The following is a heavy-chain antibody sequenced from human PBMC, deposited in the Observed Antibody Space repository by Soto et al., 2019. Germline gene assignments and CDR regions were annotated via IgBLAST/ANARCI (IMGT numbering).Heavy chain of an antibody. D-gene: IGHD3-22*01. V-gene: IGHV1-3*01. Sequence: ASVKVSCKASGYTFTRYAMHWLRQAPGQRLEWMGWIHAGNGNTKYSQNFQGRVTITSDTSASTAYLELNSLRSEDTAFYYCAREGDYYDSSGYYPGDAFDIWGQGTMVTVSS. CDR1: GYTFTRYA. CDR3: AREGDYYDSSGYYPGDAFDI. J-gene: IGHJ3*02. CDR2: IHAGNGNT.